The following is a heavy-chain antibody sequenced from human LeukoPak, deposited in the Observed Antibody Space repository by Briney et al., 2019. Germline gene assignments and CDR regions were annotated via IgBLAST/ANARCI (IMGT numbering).Heavy chain of an antibody. CDR3: ATTYLYLTGYYPDY. J-gene: IGHJ4*02. CDR2: IWYDGSNK. D-gene: IGHD3-9*01. Sequence: GRSLRLSCAASGFTFSSYGMHWVRQAPGKGLEWVAVIWYDGSNKYYADSVKGRFTISRDNSKNTLYLQMNSLRAEDTAVYYCATTYLYLTGYYPDYWGQGTLVTVSS. V-gene: IGHV3-33*01. CDR1: GFTFSSYG.